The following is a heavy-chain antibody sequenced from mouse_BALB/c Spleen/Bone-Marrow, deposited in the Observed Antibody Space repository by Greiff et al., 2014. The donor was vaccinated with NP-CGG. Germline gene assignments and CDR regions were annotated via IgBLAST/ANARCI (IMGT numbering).Heavy chain of an antibody. CDR1: GFTFSRYG. Sequence: VQLKESGGDLVKPGGSLKLSCAASGFTFSRYGMSWVRQTPDKRLEWVANISSGGSHTYYPDSVKGRFTISGDNAKNTLYLHMSSLKSEDTAMYYCARQYGNLGVMDYWGQGTSVTVSS. J-gene: IGHJ4*01. CDR2: ISSGGSHT. D-gene: IGHD2-1*01. CDR3: ARQYGNLGVMDY. V-gene: IGHV5-6*01.